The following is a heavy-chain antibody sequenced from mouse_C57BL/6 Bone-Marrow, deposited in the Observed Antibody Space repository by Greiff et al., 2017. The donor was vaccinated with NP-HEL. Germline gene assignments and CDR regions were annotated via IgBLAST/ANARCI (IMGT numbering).Heavy chain of an antibody. CDR3: ASYYYGSSYDY. CDR1: GYAFSSSW. D-gene: IGHD1-1*01. CDR2: IYPGDGDT. J-gene: IGHJ2*01. Sequence: VQLQQSGPELVKPGASVKISCKTSGYAFSSSWMNWVKQRPGKGLEWIGRIYPGDGDTNYNGKFKGKATMSADKSSSTAYLQISSLTSEDSAIYFCASYYYGSSYDYWGQGTTLTVSS. V-gene: IGHV1-82*01.